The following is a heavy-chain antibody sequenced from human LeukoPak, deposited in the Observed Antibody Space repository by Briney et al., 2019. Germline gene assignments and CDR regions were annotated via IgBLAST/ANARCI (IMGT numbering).Heavy chain of an antibody. D-gene: IGHD6-13*01. CDR1: GFNVSTDY. CDR2: ISGSGGST. V-gene: IGHV3-23*01. CDR3: AKPRIAAAGNDAFDI. J-gene: IGHJ3*02. Sequence: PGGSLRLSCAASGFNVSTDYMNWVRQAPGKGLEWVSAISGSGGSTYYADSVKGRFTISRDNSKNTLYLQMNSLRAEDTAVYYCAKPRIAAAGNDAFDIWGQGTMVTVSS.